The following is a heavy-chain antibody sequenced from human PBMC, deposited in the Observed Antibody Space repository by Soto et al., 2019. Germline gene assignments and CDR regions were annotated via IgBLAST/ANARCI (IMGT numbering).Heavy chain of an antibody. Sequence: QIHLVQSGPEVRKPGASVKLSCKTSGYTFITYGLTWVRQAPGEGLEWMGWINPYSGNTAFAEKFQDRITVTTDTSTDTAYMELEDLDSDDTAVYYCAQNAVSGDYASHLDYWGQGTLVAVST. CDR1: GYTFITYG. D-gene: IGHD4-17*01. CDR2: INPYSGNT. V-gene: IGHV1-18*01. CDR3: AQNAVSGDYASHLDY. J-gene: IGHJ4*02.